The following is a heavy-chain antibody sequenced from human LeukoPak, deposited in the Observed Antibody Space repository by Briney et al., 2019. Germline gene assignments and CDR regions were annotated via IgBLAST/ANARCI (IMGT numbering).Heavy chain of an antibody. J-gene: IGHJ4*02. CDR1: GFTFSSYG. Sequence: HPGGSLRLSCAASGFTFSSYGMHWVRQAPGKGLEWVAFIRYDGSNKYYADSVKGRFTISRDNSKNTLYLQMNSLRAEDTAVYYCARDRLRGIWSGQFDYWGQGTLVTVSS. D-gene: IGHD3-3*01. V-gene: IGHV3-30*02. CDR3: ARDRLRGIWSGQFDY. CDR2: IRYDGSNK.